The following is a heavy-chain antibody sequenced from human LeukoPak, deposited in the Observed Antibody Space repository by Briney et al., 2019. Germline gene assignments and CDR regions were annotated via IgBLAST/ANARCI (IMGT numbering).Heavy chain of an antibody. V-gene: IGHV5-51*01. J-gene: IGHJ4*02. CDR2: IYPGGSDT. Sequence: GEALKISCKGSGYSFTSYWIGWVRQMPGKGLEWMGIIYPGGSDTRYSPSFQGQVTISADKSISTAYLQWSSLKASDTAMYYCASAYCGGDCYSRLYYFDYWGQGTLVTVSS. D-gene: IGHD2-21*02. CDR3: ASAYCGGDCYSRLYYFDY. CDR1: GYSFTSYW.